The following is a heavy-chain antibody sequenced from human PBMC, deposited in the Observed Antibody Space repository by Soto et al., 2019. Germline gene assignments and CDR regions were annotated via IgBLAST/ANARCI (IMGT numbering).Heavy chain of an antibody. CDR1: GFTFSRYW. CDR2: IKSDATIT. V-gene: IGHV3-74*03. Sequence: EVQLVESGGGLVQPGGSLRLSCAASGFTFSRYWMHWVRQAPGKGLVWVSHIKSDATITTYADSVKGRFTISRDNAKSTVYLEMNSLRYEDTAVYYCVPSVYKYGNDAFDIWGQGTVVTVSS. J-gene: IGHJ3*02. D-gene: IGHD5-18*01. CDR3: VPSVYKYGNDAFDI.